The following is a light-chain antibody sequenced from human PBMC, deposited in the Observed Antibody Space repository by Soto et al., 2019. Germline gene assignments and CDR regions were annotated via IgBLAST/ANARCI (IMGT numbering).Light chain of an antibody. J-gene: IGKJ1*01. CDR3: QQRGNRPPWT. V-gene: IGKV3-11*01. CDR1: QSVGKY. CDR2: DAS. Sequence: EIVMTRSPATLSLSPGERATLSCGASQSVGKYLGLYQQKPGQAPRLLIYDASNRATGIPARFSGSGSGTDFTLTISSLEPEDFAVYYCQQRGNRPPWTFGQGTKVDIK.